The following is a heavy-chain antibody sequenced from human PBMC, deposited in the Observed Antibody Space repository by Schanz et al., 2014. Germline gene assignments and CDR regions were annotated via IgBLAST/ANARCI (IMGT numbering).Heavy chain of an antibody. Sequence: EVQLLESGGGLIQRGESLRLSCSASGFSFSSYSMNWVRQAPGKGLEWVSAISGSGGSTYYADSVKGRFTISRDNSKNTLYLHMNTLRSEDTAVYYCASPSGYSDYGTYFDFWGQGTLVNVSS. J-gene: IGHJ4*02. CDR3: ASPSGYSDYGTYFDF. CDR1: GFSFSSYS. CDR2: ISGSGGST. D-gene: IGHD5-12*01. V-gene: IGHV3-23*01.